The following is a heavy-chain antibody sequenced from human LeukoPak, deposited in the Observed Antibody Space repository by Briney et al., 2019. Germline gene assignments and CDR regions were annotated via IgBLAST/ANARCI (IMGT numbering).Heavy chain of an antibody. J-gene: IGHJ4*02. CDR2: IKQDGSEE. CDR1: GFTFSSYW. CDR3: ARVSRVRVRGVIFRYYFDY. Sequence: PGGSLRLSCAASGFTFSSYWMSWVRQAPGKGLEWVANIKQDGSEEYYVDSVKGRFTISRDNAKNSLYLQMNSLRAEDTAVYYCARVSRVRVRGVIFRYYFDYWGQGTLVTVSS. V-gene: IGHV3-7*01. D-gene: IGHD3-10*01.